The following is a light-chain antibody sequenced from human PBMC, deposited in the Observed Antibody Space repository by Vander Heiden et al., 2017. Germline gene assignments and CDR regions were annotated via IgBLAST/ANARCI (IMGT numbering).Light chain of an antibody. Sequence: SYELTQPPSVSVSPGQTASITCSGDKMGDKYSCWSQTTPGQSPVLVIYQDSKRPSRIPERFSGANAGNTATLTISGTQAMAEADYYGQAWDSSTWVLGGWTKLTVL. CDR2: QDS. CDR3: QAWDSSTWV. J-gene: IGLJ3*02. CDR1: KMGDKY. V-gene: IGLV3-1*01.